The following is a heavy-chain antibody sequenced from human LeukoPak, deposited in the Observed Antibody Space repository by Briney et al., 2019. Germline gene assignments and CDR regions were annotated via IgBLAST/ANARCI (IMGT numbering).Heavy chain of an antibody. V-gene: IGHV1-2*02. CDR3: ARVPHYDYGSGSFYYYYYYMDV. D-gene: IGHD3-10*01. J-gene: IGHJ6*03. Sequence: GASVKVSCKASGYTFTGYYMHWVRQAPGQGLEWMGWINPNSGGTNYAQKFQGRVTMTRDTSISTAYMELSRLRSDDTAVYYCARVPHYDYGSGSFYYYYYYMDVWGKGTTVTISS. CDR1: GYTFTGYY. CDR2: INPNSGGT.